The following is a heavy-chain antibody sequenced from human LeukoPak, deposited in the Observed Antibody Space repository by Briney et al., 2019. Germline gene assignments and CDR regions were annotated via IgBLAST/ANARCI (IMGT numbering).Heavy chain of an antibody. CDR2: IWYDGNNK. V-gene: IGHV3-33*01. J-gene: IGHJ4*02. CDR3: ARAFTSTGYYYVEY. Sequence: GMSLRLTCAASGFTFSSFGMHWVRQAPGKGLEWVAVIWYDGNNKYYADSVKGRFTISRDNSKNTLYLQMNSLRAEDTAVYYCARAFTSTGYYYVEYWGQGTLVTVSS. D-gene: IGHD3-22*01. CDR1: GFTFSSFG.